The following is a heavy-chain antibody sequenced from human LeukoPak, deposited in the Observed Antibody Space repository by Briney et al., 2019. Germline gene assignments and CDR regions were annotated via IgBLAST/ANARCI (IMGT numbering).Heavy chain of an antibody. CDR2: ISSSSSYI. CDR3: ARRKQVDWHVDY. CDR1: GFTFSSYS. D-gene: IGHD3-9*01. J-gene: IGHJ4*02. Sequence: PGGSLRLSCAASGFTFSSYSMNWVRQAPGKGLEWVSSISSSSSYIYYADSVKGRFTISRDNAKNSLYLQMNSLRAEDTAVYYCARRKQVDWHVDYWGQGTLVTVSS. V-gene: IGHV3-21*01.